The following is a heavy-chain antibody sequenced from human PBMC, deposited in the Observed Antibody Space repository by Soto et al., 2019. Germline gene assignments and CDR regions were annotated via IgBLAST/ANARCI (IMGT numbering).Heavy chain of an antibody. CDR3: ATRQGGPVDTDMVSS. J-gene: IGHJ5*02. CDR2: MNPNSGNT. V-gene: IGHV1-8*01. D-gene: IGHD5-18*01. CDR1: GYTFTSYD. Sequence: GPPVKVSCKASGYTFTSYDINWVRQATGQGLEWMGWMNPNSGNTGYAQKFQGRVTMTRNTSISTAYMELSSLRSEDTAVYYCATRQGGPVDTDMVSSWGQGTLVTVYS.